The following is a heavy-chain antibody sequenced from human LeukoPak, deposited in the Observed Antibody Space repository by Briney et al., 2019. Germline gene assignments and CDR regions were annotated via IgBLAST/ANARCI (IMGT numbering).Heavy chain of an antibody. D-gene: IGHD1-26*01. CDR3: ARVPRGATDWYFDL. CDR2: ISSSGSTI. CDR1: GFTFSSYE. Sequence: PGGSLRLSCAASGFTFSSYEMNWVRQAPGKGLEWVSYISSSGSTIYYADSVKGRFTISIDNAKNSLYLQMNSLRAEDTAVYYCARVPRGATDWYFDLWGRGTLVTVSS. J-gene: IGHJ2*01. V-gene: IGHV3-48*03.